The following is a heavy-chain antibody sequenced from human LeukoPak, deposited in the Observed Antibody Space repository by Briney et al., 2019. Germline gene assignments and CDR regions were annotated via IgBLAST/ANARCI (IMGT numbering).Heavy chain of an antibody. V-gene: IGHV3-30*03. D-gene: IGHD3-9*01. CDR2: ISYDGSNK. CDR1: GFTFSSYG. J-gene: IGHJ3*02. Sequence: GGSLRLSCAASGFTFSSYGMHWVRQAPGKGLEWVAVISYDGSNKYYADSVKGRFTISRDNSKNTLYLQMNSLRAEDTAVYYCARGFYDILTGYYTDAFDIWGQGTMVTVSS. CDR3: ARGFYDILTGYYTDAFDI.